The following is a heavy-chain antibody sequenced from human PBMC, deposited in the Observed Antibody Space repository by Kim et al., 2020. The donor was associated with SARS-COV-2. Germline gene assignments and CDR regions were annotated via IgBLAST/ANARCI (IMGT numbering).Heavy chain of an antibody. V-gene: IGHV4-34*01. CDR1: GGSFSGYY. D-gene: IGHD6-19*01. Sequence: SETLSLTCAVYGGSFSGYYWSWIRQPPGKGLEWIGEINHSGSTNYNPSLKSRVTISVDTSKNQFSLKLSSVTAADTAVYYCARGTRQWLSRHYDYYMDVWGKGTTVTVPS. CDR3: ARGTRQWLSRHYDYYMDV. CDR2: INHSGST. J-gene: IGHJ6*03.